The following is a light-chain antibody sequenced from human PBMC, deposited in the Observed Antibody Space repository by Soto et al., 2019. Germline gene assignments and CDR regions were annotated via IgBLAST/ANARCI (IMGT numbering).Light chain of an antibody. CDR1: QSVSSSS. V-gene: IGKV3-20*01. Sequence: EIVLTQSPGTLSWSPGQIATLSCRASQSVSSSSVAWYQQKHGQAPRLRIYGASSRSTGIQDRFSGSGSGTDFTLTISRLETDDFEVYSCQQYGSTLFTFGPGTKVDLQ. CDR2: GAS. CDR3: QQYGSTLFT. J-gene: IGKJ3*01.